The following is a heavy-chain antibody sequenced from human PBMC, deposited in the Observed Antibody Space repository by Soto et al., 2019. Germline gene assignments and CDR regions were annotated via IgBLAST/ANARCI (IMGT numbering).Heavy chain of an antibody. CDR3: ARHVHYVAAQAYGMDV. CDR1: GYSFTSYS. CDR2: IYPGDSDT. Sequence: PGESLKISCKGSGYSFTSYSIGWVRQMPGKGLEWMGIIYPGDSDTRYSPSFQGQVTISADKSISTAYLQWSSLKASDTAMYYCARHVHYVAAQAYGMDVWGQGTTVTVSS. V-gene: IGHV5-51*01. J-gene: IGHJ6*02. D-gene: IGHD6-6*01.